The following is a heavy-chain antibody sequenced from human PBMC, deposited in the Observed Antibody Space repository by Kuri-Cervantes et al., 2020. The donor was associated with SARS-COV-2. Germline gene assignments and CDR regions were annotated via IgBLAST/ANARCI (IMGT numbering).Heavy chain of an antibody. CDR2: IYSGGST. CDR3: ARGGVVPVSFDY. Sequence: GESLKISCAASGFTVSSNYMSWVRQAPGKGLEWVSVIYSGGSTYYADSVKGRFTISRDNSKNTLYLQMNSLRAEDTAVYYCARGGVVPVSFDYWGQGTLVTVSS. J-gene: IGHJ4*02. D-gene: IGHD2-21*01. V-gene: IGHV3-53*01. CDR1: GFTVSSNY.